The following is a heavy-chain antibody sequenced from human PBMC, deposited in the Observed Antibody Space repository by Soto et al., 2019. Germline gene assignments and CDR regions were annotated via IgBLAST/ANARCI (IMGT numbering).Heavy chain of an antibody. V-gene: IGHV3-64*01. CDR3: ARRARPDFDYIDV. Sequence: EVQLAESGGGLAQPGGSLRLSCAASGFTLSGYAMDWVRQAPGKGLEYVSGISSNGVGTYYPNSVQGRFTISRDNAKNTVYLQRGSLRAEDMSVYYCARRARPDFDYIDVWGKGTTVTVS. CDR2: ISSNGVGT. CDR1: GFTLSGYA. D-gene: IGHD6-6*01. J-gene: IGHJ6*03.